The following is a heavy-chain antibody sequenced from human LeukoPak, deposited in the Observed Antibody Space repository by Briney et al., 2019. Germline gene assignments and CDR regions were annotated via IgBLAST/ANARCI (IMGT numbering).Heavy chain of an antibody. Sequence: PGGSLRLSCAASGFTFSSYAMSWVRQAPGKGLEWVSSVSGSGGSTYYADSVKGRFTISRDNSKNTLYLQMNRLRAEDTAVYYCAKKGIAAADSFDYWGQGTLVTVSS. V-gene: IGHV3-23*01. CDR1: GFTFSSYA. CDR3: AKKGIAAADSFDY. J-gene: IGHJ4*02. D-gene: IGHD6-13*01. CDR2: VSGSGGST.